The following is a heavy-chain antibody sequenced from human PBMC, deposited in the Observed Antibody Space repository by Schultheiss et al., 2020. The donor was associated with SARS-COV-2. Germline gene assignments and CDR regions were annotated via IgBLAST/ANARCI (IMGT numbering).Heavy chain of an antibody. CDR1: GYSFTSYW. D-gene: IGHD6-13*01. CDR2: IYPGDSDT. CDR3: ASGYSSNFDF. J-gene: IGHJ4*02. V-gene: IGHV5-51*03. Sequence: GGALRLSCKGSGYSFTSYWIGWVRQMPGKGLEWMGIIYPGDSDTRYSPSFQGQVTISADKSISTAYLQWSSLKASDTAMYYCASGYSSNFDFWGQGTLVTVSS.